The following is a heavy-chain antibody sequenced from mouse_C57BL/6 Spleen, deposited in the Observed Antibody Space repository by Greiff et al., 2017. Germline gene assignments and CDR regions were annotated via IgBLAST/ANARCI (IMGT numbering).Heavy chain of an antibody. CDR1: GYSITSGYY. Sequence: VQLKQSGPGLVKPSQSLSLTCSVTGYSITSGYYWNWIRQFPGNKLEWMGYISYDGSNNYNPSLKNRISITRDTSKNQFFLKLNSVTTEDTATYYCARLRRYYFDYWGQGTTLTVSS. J-gene: IGHJ2*01. V-gene: IGHV3-6*01. D-gene: IGHD1-1*01. CDR3: ARLRRYYFDY. CDR2: ISYDGSN.